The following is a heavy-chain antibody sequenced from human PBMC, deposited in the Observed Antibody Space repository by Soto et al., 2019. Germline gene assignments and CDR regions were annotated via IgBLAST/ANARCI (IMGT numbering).Heavy chain of an antibody. CDR2: INSDGSSA. Sequence: GGSLRLSCVASGFTFRSHWMHWVRQSPGKGLVWVSQINSDGSSANYADAVKGRFTFSRDNAKKTLYLQLRSVSPDDTAVYYCARAVYMEGLWHWGQGTLVTVS. J-gene: IGHJ4*02. CDR1: GFTFRSHW. V-gene: IGHV3-74*01. CDR3: ARAVYMEGLWH. D-gene: IGHD1-1*01.